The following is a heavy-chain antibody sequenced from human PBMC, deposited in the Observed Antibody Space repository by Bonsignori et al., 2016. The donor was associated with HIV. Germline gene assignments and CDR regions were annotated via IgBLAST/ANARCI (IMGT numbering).Heavy chain of an antibody. Sequence: GSLRLSCAVSGYSISNGYYWGWIRQPPGKGLEWIGSIFHSGNTYNNPSLKSRVTISVDTSKNQFSLKLTSVTAADTAVYYCARHAWGGYDYRYYFEYWGQGTLVTVLL. D-gene: IGHD5-12*01. J-gene: IGHJ4*02. CDR3: ARHAWGGYDYRYYFEY. CDR2: IFHSGNT. CDR1: GYSISNGYY. V-gene: IGHV4-38-2*01.